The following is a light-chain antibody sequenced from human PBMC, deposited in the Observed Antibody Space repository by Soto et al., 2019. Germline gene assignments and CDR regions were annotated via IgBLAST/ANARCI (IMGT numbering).Light chain of an antibody. Sequence: DIPMTQSPSSLSASVGDRVTITCRASQSISRYLNWYQHKPGKAPNLLIYAASTLQSGVPSRFSGSASGTDSTLTISSLQPEDFATYYCQQSYTIPSTFVQGTKLEIK. CDR1: QSISRY. V-gene: IGKV1-39*01. CDR3: QQSYTIPST. J-gene: IGKJ2*01. CDR2: AAS.